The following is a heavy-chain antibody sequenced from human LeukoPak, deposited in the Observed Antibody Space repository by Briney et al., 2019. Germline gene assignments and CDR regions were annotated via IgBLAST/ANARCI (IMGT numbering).Heavy chain of an antibody. J-gene: IGHJ4*02. D-gene: IGHD3-22*01. CDR1: RFTFSSYA. CDR2: ISGSGGST. CDR3: AKDFAPSSITMIVVVIGYFFDY. V-gene: IGHV3-23*01. Sequence: PGGSLRLSCAASRFTFSSYAMSWVRQAPGKGLEWVSAISGSGGSTYYADSVKGRFTISRDNSKNTLYLQMNSLRAEDTAVYCCAKDFAPSSITMIVVVIGYFFDYWGQGTLVTVSS.